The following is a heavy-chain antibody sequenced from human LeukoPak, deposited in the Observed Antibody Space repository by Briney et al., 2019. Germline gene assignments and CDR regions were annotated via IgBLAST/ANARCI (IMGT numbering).Heavy chain of an antibody. CDR1: GVTSNY. J-gene: IGHJ4*02. V-gene: IGHV3-66*02. CDR3: AGGGEAARSLAY. CDR2: IYNGGTT. D-gene: IGHD6-6*01. Sequence: PGGSLRLSCAASGVTSNYMTRVRQAPGKGLEWVSVIYNGGTTYYADSVKGRFTISRDNSKSTLFVYLQMNSLRTDDTALYYCAGGGEAARSLAYWGQGALVTVSS.